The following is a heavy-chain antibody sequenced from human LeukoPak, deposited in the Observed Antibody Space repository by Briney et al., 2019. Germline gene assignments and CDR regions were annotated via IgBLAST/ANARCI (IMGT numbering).Heavy chain of an antibody. J-gene: IGHJ4*02. CDR2: INPNSGGT. CDR1: GYTFTGYY. CDR3: ARAKVIVPDY. Sequence: ASVKVSCKASGYTFTGYYMHWMRQAPGQGPEWMGWINPNSGGTSYAQKFQDRVTMTRDTSISTAYMELSRLRSDDTAVYYCARAKVIVPDYWGQGTLVTVSS. V-gene: IGHV1-2*02. D-gene: IGHD5-18*01.